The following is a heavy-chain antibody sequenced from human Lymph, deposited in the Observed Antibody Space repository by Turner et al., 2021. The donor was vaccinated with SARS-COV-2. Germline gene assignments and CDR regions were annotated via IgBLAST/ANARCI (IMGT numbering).Heavy chain of an antibody. D-gene: IGHD3-16*01. Sequence: EVQLLESGGGLVQPGGSLRLSCAASGFTFNKYAMSWVRQAPGKGLEWVSTISGSGGSTYYADSVKGRFIISRDNSKNTLYLQMNSLRAEDTAVYYCANLYPTVSWEFPYGMDVWGQGTTVTVSS. CDR2: ISGSGGST. J-gene: IGHJ6*02. CDR3: ANLYPTVSWEFPYGMDV. V-gene: IGHV3-23*01. CDR1: GFTFNKYA.